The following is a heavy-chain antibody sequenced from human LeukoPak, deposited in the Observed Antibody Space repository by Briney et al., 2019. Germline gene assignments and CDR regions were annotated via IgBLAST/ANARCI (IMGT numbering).Heavy chain of an antibody. CDR3: ARASMGAISIAFDI. CDR1: GGSISSYY. J-gene: IGHJ3*02. CDR2: IYYSGST. Sequence: SETLSLTCTVSGGSISSYYWSWIRQPPGKGLERIGYIYYSGSTNYNPSLKSRVTISVDTSKNQFSLKLSSVTAADTAVYYCARASMGAISIAFDIWGQGTMVTVSS. D-gene: IGHD1-26*01. V-gene: IGHV4-59*01.